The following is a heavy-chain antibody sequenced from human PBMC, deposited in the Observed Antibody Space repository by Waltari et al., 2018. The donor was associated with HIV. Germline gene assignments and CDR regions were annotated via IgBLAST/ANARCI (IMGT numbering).Heavy chain of an antibody. D-gene: IGHD1-26*01. V-gene: IGHV3-23*01. J-gene: IGHJ4*02. CDR3: AKGDQYSGSSNFDY. Sequence: EVQLLESGGCLVQPGGSLRVSCAASGFTFSSYAMSWVRPAPGKGLEWVSAISGSGGSKDYADSVKGRFTISRDNSKNTLYLQMNSLRAEDTAVYYCAKGDQYSGSSNFDYWGQGTLVTVSS. CDR2: ISGSGGSK. CDR1: GFTFSSYA.